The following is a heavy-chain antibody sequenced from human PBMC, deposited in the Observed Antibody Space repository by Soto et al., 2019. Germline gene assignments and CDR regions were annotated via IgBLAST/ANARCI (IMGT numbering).Heavy chain of an antibody. CDR3: ARERHSPSYSWFDR. V-gene: IGHV3-21*01. J-gene: IGHJ5*02. CDR1: GFTFSDYN. D-gene: IGHD1-26*01. Sequence: PGGSLRLSCTVSGFTFSDYNMNWVRQAPGKGLEWLSSVSVSSTYIYYADSVRDRFTVSRANAKNSLYLDMNNLRAEDTGFYYCARERHSPSYSWFDRWGQGALVTVSS. CDR2: VSVSSTYI.